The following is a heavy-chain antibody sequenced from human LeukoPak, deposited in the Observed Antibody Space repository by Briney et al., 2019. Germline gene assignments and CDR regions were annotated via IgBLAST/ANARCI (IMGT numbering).Heavy chain of an antibody. CDR1: GFTFSSYS. Sequence: GGSLRLSCAASGFTFSSYSMNWVRQAPGKGLEWVSSISTSSSYIYYADSVKGRFTISRDNAKNSLYLQMNSLRAEDTAVYYCARGSVVVAATDNWFDPWGQGTLVTVSS. D-gene: IGHD2-15*01. J-gene: IGHJ5*02. CDR3: ARGSVVVAATDNWFDP. CDR2: ISTSSSYI. V-gene: IGHV3-21*01.